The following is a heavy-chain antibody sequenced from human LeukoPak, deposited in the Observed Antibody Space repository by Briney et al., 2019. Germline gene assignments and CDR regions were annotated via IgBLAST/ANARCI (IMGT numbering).Heavy chain of an antibody. CDR1: GFTFSSYA. J-gene: IGHJ5*02. CDR2: IYSGGST. CDR3: ARASSYGDFGSFDP. V-gene: IGHV3-66*01. Sequence: GGSLRLSCAASGFTFSSYAMSWVRQAPGKGLEWVSVIYSGGSTYYADSVKGRFTISRDNSKNTLYLQMNSLRAEDTAVYYCARASSYGDFGSFDPWGQGTLVTVSS. D-gene: IGHD4-17*01.